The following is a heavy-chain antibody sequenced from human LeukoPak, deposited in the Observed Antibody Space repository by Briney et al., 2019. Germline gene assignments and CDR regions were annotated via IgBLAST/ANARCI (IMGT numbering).Heavy chain of an antibody. CDR2: INHDGSEK. V-gene: IGHV3-7*05. CDR1: GFTFSSYW. J-gene: IGHJ4*02. Sequence: GGSLTLSCAASGFTFSSYWMNWVRQAPGKGLEWVANINHDGSEKYYVDAVKGRFNITRDNAKNSLYLQVNSLRAEDTAVYYCASPQAGEWFPDYWGQGTLVTVSS. CDR3: ASPQAGEWFPDY. D-gene: IGHD3-10*01.